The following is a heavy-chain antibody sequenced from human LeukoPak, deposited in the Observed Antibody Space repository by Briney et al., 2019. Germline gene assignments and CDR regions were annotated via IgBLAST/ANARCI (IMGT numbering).Heavy chain of an antibody. V-gene: IGHV1-69*05. Sequence: GASVKVSCKASGGTFSSYAISWVRQAPGQGLEWVGGIIPIFGTANYAQKFQGRVTITTDESTNTAYMELSSLRSEDTAVYYCACSWSRPYNWFDPWGQGTLVTVSS. CDR2: IIPIFGTA. J-gene: IGHJ5*02. CDR1: GGTFSSYA. D-gene: IGHD6-13*01. CDR3: ACSWSRPYNWFDP.